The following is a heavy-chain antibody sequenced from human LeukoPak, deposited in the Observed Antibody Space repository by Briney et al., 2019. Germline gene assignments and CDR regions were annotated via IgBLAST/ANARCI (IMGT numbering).Heavy chain of an antibody. CDR2: ICYSGIT. CDR3: ARGCGGGSCYGSFDY. D-gene: IGHD2-15*01. Sequence: PSQTLSLTCTVSGGSISSGDYYWSWIHQPPGRGLEWIGYICYSGITYSNPSLKSRLTISVDTSKNQFSLRLSSVTAADTAVYYCARGCGGGSCYGSFDYWGQGTLVTVSS. CDR1: GGSISSGDYY. V-gene: IGHV4-30-4*01. J-gene: IGHJ4*02.